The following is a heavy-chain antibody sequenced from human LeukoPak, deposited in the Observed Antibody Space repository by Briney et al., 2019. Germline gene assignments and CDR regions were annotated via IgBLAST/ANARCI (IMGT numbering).Heavy chain of an antibody. CDR2: INHSGST. J-gene: IGHJ5*02. D-gene: IGHD6-13*01. CDR3: ARVTGSTTYSSSWTNWFDP. CDR1: GGSFSGYY. Sequence: KPSETLSLTCAVYGGSFSGYYWSWISQPLGKGLEWIGEINHSGSTNYNPSLKSRVTISVDTSKNQFSLKLSSVTAADTAVYYCARVTGSTTYSSSWTNWFDPWGQGTLVTVSS. V-gene: IGHV4-34*01.